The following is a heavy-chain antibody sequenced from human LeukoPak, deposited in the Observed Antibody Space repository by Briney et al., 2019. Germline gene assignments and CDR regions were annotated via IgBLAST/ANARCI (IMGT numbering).Heavy chain of an antibody. CDR3: ARISLTDSSGYYYY. J-gene: IGHJ4*02. D-gene: IGHD3-22*01. CDR1: GFSRGTRGMC. V-gene: IGHV2-70*11. CDR2: SDWDEDK. Sequence: RVSGPTLVNPTQTLTLTCTFSGFSRGTRGMCVSWIRQPPGKALEWLSRSDWDEDKYYSTSLKTRLTISKDTSKNQVVLTMTNMDPVDTATYYCARISLTDSSGYYYYWGQGTLVTVSS.